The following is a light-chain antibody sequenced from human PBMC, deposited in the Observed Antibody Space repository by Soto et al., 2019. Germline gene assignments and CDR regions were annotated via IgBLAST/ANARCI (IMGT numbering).Light chain of an antibody. V-gene: IGKV3-11*01. Sequence: EIVLTQSPATLSLSPGERATLSCRASQNINTHLGWYQQRPGQAPRLLIYEASNRSTGIPARFSGSGSGTDFTLTISRLEPEDCAVYYCLQRSNWLTFGGGTKVEIK. CDR2: EAS. CDR1: QNINTH. CDR3: LQRSNWLT. J-gene: IGKJ4*01.